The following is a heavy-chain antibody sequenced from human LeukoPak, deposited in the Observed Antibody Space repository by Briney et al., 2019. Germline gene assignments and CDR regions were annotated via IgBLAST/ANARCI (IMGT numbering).Heavy chain of an antibody. V-gene: IGHV3-74*01. CDR3: ARDEDAF. CDR1: GFDFSSNW. Sequence: GGSLRLSCAASGFDFSSNWMHWVRHAPGQGLVWVSRIKGDGISTNYADSVKGRFTISRDNSKNTLYLQMNSLRAEDTAVYYCARDEDAFGGQGTLVTVSS. CDR2: IKGDGIST. J-gene: IGHJ4*02.